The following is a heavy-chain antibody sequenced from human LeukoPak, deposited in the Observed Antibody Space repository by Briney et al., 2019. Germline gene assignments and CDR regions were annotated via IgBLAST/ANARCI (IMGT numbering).Heavy chain of an antibody. D-gene: IGHD3-10*01. CDR3: AKDPGGSGSYGSFDY. J-gene: IGHJ4*02. Sequence: GGSLRLSCAASGFTFSSYGMHWVRQAPGKGLEWVAVISYDGSNKYYADSVKGRFTISRDNSKNTLYLQMNSLRAEDTAVYYCAKDPGGSGSYGSFDYWGQGTLVTVSS. CDR1: GFTFSSYG. CDR2: ISYDGSNK. V-gene: IGHV3-30*18.